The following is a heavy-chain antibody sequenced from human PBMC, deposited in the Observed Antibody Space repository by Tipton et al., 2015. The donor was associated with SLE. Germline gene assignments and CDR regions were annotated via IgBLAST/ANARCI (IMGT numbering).Heavy chain of an antibody. CDR1: GDSISTNY. D-gene: IGHD2-21*01. CDR3: AKWSVVASGQPFGH. Sequence: TLSLTCSVSGDSISTNYWTWIRQPPGKRLEWMRYSYSGGSTNYNPALESRVFISVDTSKSQFSLHLTSVTAADTAVYYCAKWSVVASGQPFGHWGQGILVTVSS. CDR2: SYSGGST. J-gene: IGHJ4*02. V-gene: IGHV4-59*01.